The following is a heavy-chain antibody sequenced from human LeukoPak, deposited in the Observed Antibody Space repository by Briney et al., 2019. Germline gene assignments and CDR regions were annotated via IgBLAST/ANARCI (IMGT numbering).Heavy chain of an antibody. CDR3: ARGMDV. J-gene: IGHJ6*02. V-gene: IGHV3-7*03. Sequence: PGGSLRLSCAASGFAFSSYWMNWVRQAPGKGLEWVANIKQDGSEKYYVDSVKGRFTTSRDNAKNSLYLRMSSLRAEDTALYYCARGMDVWGQGTTVTVSS. CDR2: IKQDGSEK. CDR1: GFAFSSYW.